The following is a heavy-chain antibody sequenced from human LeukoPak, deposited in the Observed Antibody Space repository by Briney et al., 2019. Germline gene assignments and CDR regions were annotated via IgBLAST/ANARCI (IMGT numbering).Heavy chain of an antibody. CDR2: IKQDGNEK. CDR1: GFTFDDYT. J-gene: IGHJ4*02. CDR3: ARDTLGEGEDANYAVYYFDY. V-gene: IGHV3-7*01. Sequence: GGSLRLSCAASGFTFDDYTMNWVRQAPGKGLEWVANIKQDGNEKYYADSVKGRFTISRDNGKNSLDLQMNSLRADDTAVYYCARDTLGEGEDANYAVYYFDYWGQGTVVTVSS. D-gene: IGHD4/OR15-4a*01.